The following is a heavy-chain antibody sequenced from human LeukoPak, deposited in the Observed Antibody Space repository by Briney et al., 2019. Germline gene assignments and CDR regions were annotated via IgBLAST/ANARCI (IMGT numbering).Heavy chain of an antibody. V-gene: IGHV3-48*04. J-gene: IGHJ3*01. D-gene: IGHD2-15*01. CDR3: AREVGSPAVRSAFDL. Sequence: PGGSLRLSCAASGLTFSKYSMTWVRQAPGKGLEWVSFIDTSSTTMYYTDSVKGRFTISRDNAKNSLYLQMNSLKVEDTAVYYCAREVGSPAVRSAFDLWGQGTVVTVSS. CDR2: IDTSSTTM. CDR1: GLTFSKYS.